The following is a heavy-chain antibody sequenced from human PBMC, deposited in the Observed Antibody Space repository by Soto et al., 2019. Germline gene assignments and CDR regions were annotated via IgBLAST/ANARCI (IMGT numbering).Heavy chain of an antibody. Sequence: ASLKVSRKASGYTFTTYVFQLGRQAPGQRLEWMGWINAGNGNTKYSQKFQGRVTITRDTSASTAYMELSSLRSEDTAVYYCARSIVVVTALDYWGQGTLVTVSS. V-gene: IGHV1-3*01. CDR3: ARSIVVVTALDY. J-gene: IGHJ4*02. CDR2: INAGNGNT. D-gene: IGHD2-21*02. CDR1: GYTFTTYV.